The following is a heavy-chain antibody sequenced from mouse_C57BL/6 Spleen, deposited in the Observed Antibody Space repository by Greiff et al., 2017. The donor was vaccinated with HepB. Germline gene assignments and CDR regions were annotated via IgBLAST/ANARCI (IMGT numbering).Heavy chain of an antibody. CDR2: ISGGGGNT. J-gene: IGHJ2*01. V-gene: IGHV5-9*01. Sequence: DVMLVESGGGIVKPGGSLKLSCAASGFTFSSYTMSWVRQTPEKRLEWVATISGGGGNTYYSDSVKGRFTISRDNAKNTLYLQMSSLRSEDTALYYCARLHSSGYLYWGQGTTLTVSS. CDR3: ARLHSSGYLY. CDR1: GFTFSSYT. D-gene: IGHD3-2*02.